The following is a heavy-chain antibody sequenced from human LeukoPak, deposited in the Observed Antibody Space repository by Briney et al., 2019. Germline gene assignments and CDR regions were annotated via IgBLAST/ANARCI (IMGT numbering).Heavy chain of an antibody. Sequence: GASVKVSCKAFGYTFTGYYMHWVRQAPGQGLEWMGWINPNSGGTNYAQKFQGWVTMTRDTSISTAYMELSRLRSDDTAVYYCARAEWELRYHFDYWGQGTLVTVSS. D-gene: IGHD1-26*01. CDR1: GYTFTGYY. CDR2: INPNSGGT. CDR3: ARAEWELRYHFDY. V-gene: IGHV1-2*04. J-gene: IGHJ4*02.